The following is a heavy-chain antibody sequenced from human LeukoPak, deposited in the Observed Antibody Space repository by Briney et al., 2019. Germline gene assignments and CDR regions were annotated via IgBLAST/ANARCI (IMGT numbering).Heavy chain of an antibody. CDR3: AKFAWAGAAGIYYYGMDV. CDR2: ISWNSGSI. V-gene: IGHV3-9*01. CDR1: GFTFDDYA. Sequence: PGRSLRLSCAASGFTFDDYAMHWVRQAPGKGLEWVSGISWNSGSIGYADSVKGRFTISRDNAKNYLYLQMNSLRAEDTALYYCAKFAWAGAAGIYYYGMDVWGQGTTVTVSS. D-gene: IGHD6-13*01. J-gene: IGHJ6*02.